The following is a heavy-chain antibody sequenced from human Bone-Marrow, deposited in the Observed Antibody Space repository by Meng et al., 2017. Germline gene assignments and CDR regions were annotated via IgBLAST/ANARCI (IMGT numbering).Heavy chain of an antibody. CDR3: ASTYYYDSTGPNWFGP. CDR2: VYYSGTT. J-gene: IGHJ5*02. D-gene: IGHD3-22*01. Sequence: QVQLQESGPGLVKPSQTLSLTCTVSGGSSSRGGYYWSWIRQHPGKGLEWIGYVYYSGTTDYNPSLKSRVTISADTSKNQFSLKLSAVTAADTAVYYCASTYYYDSTGPNWFGPWGQGTLVTVSS. V-gene: IGHV4-31*03. CDR1: GGSSSRGGYY.